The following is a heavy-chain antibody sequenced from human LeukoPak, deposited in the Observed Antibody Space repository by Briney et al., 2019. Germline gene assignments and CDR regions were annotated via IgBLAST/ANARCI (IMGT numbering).Heavy chain of an antibody. CDR1: GYTFTGYY. D-gene: IGHD2-2*01. CDR2: IHPNSGGT. Sequence: ASVKVSCKASGYTFTGYYMHWVQQAPGQGLEWMGWIHPNSGGTNYAQKFQGRVTMTGDTSINTVYMELSRLTSDDTAVYYCARYCGSTSCYGFDYWGQGTLVTVSS. V-gene: IGHV1-2*02. J-gene: IGHJ4*02. CDR3: ARYCGSTSCYGFDY.